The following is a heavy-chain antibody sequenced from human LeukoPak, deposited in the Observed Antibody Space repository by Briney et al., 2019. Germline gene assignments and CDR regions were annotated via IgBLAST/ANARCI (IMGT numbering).Heavy chain of an antibody. V-gene: IGHV1-18*01. CDR1: GYTFTSYG. CDR2: ISAYNGNT. Sequence: GASVKVSCKASGYTFTSYGISWVRQAPGQGLEWMGWISAYNGNTNYAQKLQGRVTMTTDTSTSTAYMELRSLRSDDTALYYCATDGIPGATTTLDYWGQGTLVTVSS. J-gene: IGHJ4*02. CDR3: ATDGIPGATTTLDY. D-gene: IGHD1-26*01.